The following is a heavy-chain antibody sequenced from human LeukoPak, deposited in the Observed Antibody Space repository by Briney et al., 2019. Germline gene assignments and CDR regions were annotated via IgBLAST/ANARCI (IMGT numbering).Heavy chain of an antibody. CDR1: GXTFSSYE. CDR2: FSSSGSTI. J-gene: IGHJ4*02. V-gene: IGHV3-48*03. Sequence: GGSLRLSCAASGXTFSSYEMNWVRQAPGKGLEWVFYFSSSGSTIYYAVSVKGRFTISRDKAKNSLYLQMNSLRAEDTAVYYCARDLVGATAFDYWGQGTLVTVSS. CDR3: ARDLVGATAFDY. D-gene: IGHD1-26*01.